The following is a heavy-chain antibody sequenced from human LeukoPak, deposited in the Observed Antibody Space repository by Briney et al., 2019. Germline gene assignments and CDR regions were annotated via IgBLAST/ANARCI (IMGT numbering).Heavy chain of an antibody. J-gene: IGHJ6*03. CDR2: IYTSGST. CDR1: GGSISSYY. CDR3: ASQGHHGKIVGTTLSYFYMDV. V-gene: IGHV4-4*07. D-gene: IGHD1-26*01. Sequence: SETLSLTCTVSGGSISSYYWSWIRQPAGKGLEWIGRIYTSGSTNYNPSLKSRVTISVDTSKNQFSLKLSSVTAADTAFYYCASQGHHGKIVGTTLSYFYMDVWSKGTTVTVSS.